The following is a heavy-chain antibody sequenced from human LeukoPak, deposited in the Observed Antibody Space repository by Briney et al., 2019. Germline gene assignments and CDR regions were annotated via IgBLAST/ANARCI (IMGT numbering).Heavy chain of an antibody. J-gene: IGHJ6*03. CDR1: EFTFSSYW. Sequence: GGSLRLSCAASEFTFSSYWMTWVRQAPGKGLEWVSAISGSGGSTYYADSVKGRFTISRDNSKNTLYLQMNSLRAEDTAVYYCAKSSGSYYYYYYMDVWGKGTTVTVSS. CDR3: AKSSGSYYYYYYMDV. D-gene: IGHD1-26*01. CDR2: ISGSGGST. V-gene: IGHV3-23*01.